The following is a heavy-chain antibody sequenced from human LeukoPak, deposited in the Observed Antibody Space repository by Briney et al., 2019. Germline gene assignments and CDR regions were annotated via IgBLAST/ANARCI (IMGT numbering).Heavy chain of an antibody. CDR2: IYTSGGT. CDR3: ARENSGSYREFDY. Sequence: SETLSLTCTVSGGSISSYYWSWIRQPAGKGLEWIGRIYTSGGTNYNASLKSRVSMPVDTSKNQFSLKLSSVTAADTAVFYCARENSGSYREFDYWGQGTLVTVSS. J-gene: IGHJ4*02. CDR1: GGSISSYY. V-gene: IGHV4-4*07. D-gene: IGHD1-26*01.